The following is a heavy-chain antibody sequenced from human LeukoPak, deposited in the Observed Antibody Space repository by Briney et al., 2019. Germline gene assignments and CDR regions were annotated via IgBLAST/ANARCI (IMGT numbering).Heavy chain of an antibody. J-gene: IGHJ3*02. D-gene: IGHD6-13*01. CDR1: GGSISSSY. V-gene: IGHV4-59*01. CDR3: ARPIAAAVLGAFDI. CDR2: IYYSGST. Sequence: ASETLSLTCTVSGGSISSSYWSWIRQPPGKGLEWVGYIYYSGSTTYNPSLKSRVTISVGTSKNQFSLKLSSVTAADTAVYYCARPIAAAVLGAFDIWGQGTMVTVSS.